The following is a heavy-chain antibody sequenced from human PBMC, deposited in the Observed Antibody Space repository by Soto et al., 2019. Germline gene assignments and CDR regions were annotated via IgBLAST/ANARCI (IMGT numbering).Heavy chain of an antibody. V-gene: IGHV3-21*01. Sequence: GGSLRLSCAASGFTLSSYSMNWVRQAPGKGLEWVSSISSSSSYIYYADSVKGRFTISRDNAKNSLYLQMNSLRAEDTAVYYCARDRGSSSFMGWFDPWGQGTLVTVSS. D-gene: IGHD6-13*01. CDR2: ISSSSSYI. J-gene: IGHJ5*02. CDR1: GFTLSSYS. CDR3: ARDRGSSSFMGWFDP.